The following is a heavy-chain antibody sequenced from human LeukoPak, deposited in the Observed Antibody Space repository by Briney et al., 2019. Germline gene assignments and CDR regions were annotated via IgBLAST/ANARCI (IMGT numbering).Heavy chain of an antibody. J-gene: IGHJ4*02. V-gene: IGHV5-51*01. CDR1: GYSFTDYW. CDR3: ARRYSTDSIDY. CDR2: IYPGDSNT. D-gene: IGHD6-13*01. Sequence: GESLKISCKGSGYSFTDYWIGWVRSMPGKGMDWMGIIYPGDSNTKYSSSFQGQVTISADKSISTAYLQWSSLKASDTAMYYCARRYSTDSIDYWGQGTLVTVSS.